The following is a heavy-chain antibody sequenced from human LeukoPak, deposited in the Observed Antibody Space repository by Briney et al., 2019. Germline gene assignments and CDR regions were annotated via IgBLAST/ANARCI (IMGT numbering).Heavy chain of an antibody. V-gene: IGHV3-33*01. CDR3: ARAASGPEFDY. J-gene: IGHJ4*02. CDR1: GFTFSSYG. Sequence: GGSLRLSCAASGFTFSSYGMHWVRQAPGKGLEGVAVIWYDGSNKYYADSVKGRFTISRDNSKNTLYLQMNSLRAEDTAVYYCARAASGPEFDYWGQGTLVTVSS. CDR2: IWYDGSNK. D-gene: IGHD6-19*01.